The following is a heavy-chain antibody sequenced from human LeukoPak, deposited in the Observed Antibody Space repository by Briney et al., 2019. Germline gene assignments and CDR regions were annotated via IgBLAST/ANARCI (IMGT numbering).Heavy chain of an antibody. Sequence: ASVKVSCKASGYTFTGYYMHWVRQAPGQGLEWMGWINPNSGGTNYAQKFQGRVTMTRDTSISTAYMELSRLRSDDTAVYYCARILAVAGTRWFDPWGQGTLVTVSS. J-gene: IGHJ5*02. CDR2: INPNSGGT. D-gene: IGHD6-19*01. CDR1: GYTFTGYY. CDR3: ARILAVAGTRWFDP. V-gene: IGHV1-2*02.